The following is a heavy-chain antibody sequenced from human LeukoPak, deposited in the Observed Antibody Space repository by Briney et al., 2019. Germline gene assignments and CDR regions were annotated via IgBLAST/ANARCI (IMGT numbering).Heavy chain of an antibody. D-gene: IGHD2-15*01. CDR1: GFTVSSNY. V-gene: IGHV3-53*01. CDR3: ARVLRLLGAFDI. J-gene: IGHJ3*02. Sequence: GGSLRLSCAASGFTVSSNYMSWVRQAPGKGLEWVSVIYSGGSTYYADSVKGRFTISRDNSKNTLYLQMNSLRAENTAVYYCARVLRLLGAFDIWGQGTMVTVSS. CDR2: IYSGGST.